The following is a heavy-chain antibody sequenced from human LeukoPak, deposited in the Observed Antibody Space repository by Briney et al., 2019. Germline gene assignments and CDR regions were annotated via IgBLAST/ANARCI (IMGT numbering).Heavy chain of an antibody. D-gene: IGHD4/OR15-4a*01. CDR2: MSYDGTNE. J-gene: IGHJ5*02. CDR1: GFTFRSYG. Sequence: PGGSLRLSCAASGFTFRSYGIHWVRQAPGKGLEWVAVMSYDGTNEYYADSLKGRFTISRDNSKNTLYLQMNSLRAEDTAVYYCAKGVPYGGRPNWFDPWGQGTLVTVSS. CDR3: AKGVPYGGRPNWFDP. V-gene: IGHV3-30*18.